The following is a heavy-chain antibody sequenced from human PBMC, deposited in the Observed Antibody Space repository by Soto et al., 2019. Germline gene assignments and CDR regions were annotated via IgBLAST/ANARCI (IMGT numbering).Heavy chain of an antibody. V-gene: IGHV4-59*01. D-gene: IGHD3-22*01. Sequence: QVQLQESGPGLVKPSETLSLTCTVSGGSISSYYWGWIRQPPGKGLEWIGCIYYSGSTNYNPSLKSRVTISVDTSKNQFSLKLSSVTAADTAVYYCARDHYYDTVWYFDLWGRGTLVTVSS. J-gene: IGHJ2*01. CDR2: IYYSGST. CDR3: ARDHYYDTVWYFDL. CDR1: GGSISSYY.